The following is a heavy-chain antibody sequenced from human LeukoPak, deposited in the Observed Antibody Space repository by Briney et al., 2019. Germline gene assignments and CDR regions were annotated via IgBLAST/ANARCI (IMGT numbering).Heavy chain of an antibody. CDR3: ASHDRYFDWHLFDY. D-gene: IGHD3-9*01. J-gene: IGHJ4*02. CDR1: GGSISSGSYY. Sequence: KPSQTLSLTCTVSGGSISSGSYYWSWIRQPAGKGLEWIGRIYTSGSTNYNPSLKSRVTISVDTSKNQFSLKLSSVTAADTAVYYCASHDRYFDWHLFDYWGQGTLVTVSS. V-gene: IGHV4-61*02. CDR2: IYTSGST.